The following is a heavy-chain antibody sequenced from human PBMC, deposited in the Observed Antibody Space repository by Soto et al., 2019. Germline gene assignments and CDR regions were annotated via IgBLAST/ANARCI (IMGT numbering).Heavy chain of an antibody. D-gene: IGHD3-3*01. V-gene: IGHV1-46*01. Sequence: QVQLVQSGAEVKKPGASVKVSCKASGYTFTSYYMHWVRQAPGQGLEWMGINNPSGGSTSYAQKSQGRVTSTRNTTTNTTDMELSGLRSGERAVTCWARTDDSKTSGRLDVWGEGTTVTFSS. CDR2: NNPSGGST. CDR3: ARTDDSKTSGRLDV. CDR1: GYTFTSYY. J-gene: IGHJ6*04.